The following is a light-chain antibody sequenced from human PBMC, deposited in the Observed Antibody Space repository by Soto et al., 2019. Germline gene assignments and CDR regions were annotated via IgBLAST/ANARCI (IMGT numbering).Light chain of an antibody. CDR1: QGINNN. Sequence: EIVVTQSPATLSVSPGERATLFCRASQGINNNLAWYQQRPGQAPRLLIYGASTRAPGIPARSSGSGSGTDFTLTISSLQSEDFAVYHCQHYNNLPLSFGGGSKVEI. CDR2: GAS. J-gene: IGKJ4*01. CDR3: QHYNNLPLS. V-gene: IGKV3-15*01.